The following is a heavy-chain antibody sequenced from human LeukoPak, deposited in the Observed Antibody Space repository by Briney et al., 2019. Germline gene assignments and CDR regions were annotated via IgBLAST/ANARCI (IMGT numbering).Heavy chain of an antibody. J-gene: IGHJ3*02. Sequence: SETLSLTCTVSDGSISSHYWSWIRQPPGKGLEWIGHFAYSGTTSYNASLKSRVTISVDTSKNQFSLTLTSVTAADTAVYYCARPHSGGWYGVYDIWGQGTMVTVSS. CDR2: FAYSGTT. CDR3: ARPHSGGWYGVYDI. V-gene: IGHV4-59*08. D-gene: IGHD6-19*01. CDR1: DGSISSHY.